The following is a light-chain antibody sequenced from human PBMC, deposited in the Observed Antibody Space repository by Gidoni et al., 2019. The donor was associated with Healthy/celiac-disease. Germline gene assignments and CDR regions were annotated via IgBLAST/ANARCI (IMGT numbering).Light chain of an antibody. CDR2: DAS. V-gene: IGKV1D-13*01. CDR1: QGISSA. J-gene: IGKJ3*01. Sequence: AIQLTQSPSSLSASVGDRVTITCRASQGISSALAWYQQKPGKAPKLLIYDASSLESGVPSRFSGSGSGTDFTLTISSLQPEDFATYYCQQFNNYPARFTFGPGTKVDIK. CDR3: QQFNNYPARFT.